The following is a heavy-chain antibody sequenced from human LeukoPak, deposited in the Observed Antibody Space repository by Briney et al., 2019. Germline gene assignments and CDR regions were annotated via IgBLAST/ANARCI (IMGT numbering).Heavy chain of an antibody. D-gene: IGHD3-22*01. CDR3: TRLVGDTGVYYYVQ. CDR2: IRSKANSSAT. V-gene: IGHV3-73*01. CDR1: GFTFSGSA. J-gene: IGHJ4*02. Sequence: GGSLRLSCAASGFTFSGSALHWVRQASGKGLEWVGRIRSKANSSATAYAASVNGRFPISRDDSKNTAYLQMNSLKTEDTAVYYCTRLVGDTGVYYYVQWGQGTLVTVSS.